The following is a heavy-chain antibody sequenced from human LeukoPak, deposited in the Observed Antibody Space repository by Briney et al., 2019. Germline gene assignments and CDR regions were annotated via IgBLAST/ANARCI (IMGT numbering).Heavy chain of an antibody. Sequence: GGSLRLSCAASGFTFSSYEMNWVRQTPGKGLEWVSYISSSGSTIYYADSVKGRFTISRDNAKNSLYLQMNSLRAEDTAVYYCARAGSGGSPDWFDPWGQGTLVTVSS. CDR3: ARAGSGGSPDWFDP. CDR1: GFTFSSYE. V-gene: IGHV3-48*03. J-gene: IGHJ5*02. D-gene: IGHD3-10*01. CDR2: ISSSGSTI.